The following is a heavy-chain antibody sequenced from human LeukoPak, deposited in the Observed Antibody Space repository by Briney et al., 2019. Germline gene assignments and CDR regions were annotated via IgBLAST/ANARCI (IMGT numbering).Heavy chain of an antibody. J-gene: IGHJ4*02. CDR3: AKDFLSQRGPGFTMAVVVPQLDY. CDR1: GFTVSSRY. Sequence: GGSLRLSCAASGFTVSSRYVTWVRQGPGKGLEWVSVIYSGVRADYADSVKGRFTISRDNSKNTLYLQMNSLRAEDTALYYCAKDFLSQRGPGFTMAVVVPQLDYWGQGTLVTVSS. V-gene: IGHV3-53*01. CDR2: IYSGVRA. D-gene: IGHD3-22*01.